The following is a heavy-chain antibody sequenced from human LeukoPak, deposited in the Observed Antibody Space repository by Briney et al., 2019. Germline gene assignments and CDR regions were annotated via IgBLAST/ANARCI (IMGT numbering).Heavy chain of an antibody. CDR3: ARGDYYESSGYVAAY. Sequence: GRSLRLSCAASGFTFRSYAMHWVRQAPGKGLEWVAVISYDGSNKYYADSVKGRFTISRDNSKNTLYLEMNSLRVEDTAVYYCARGDYYESSGYVAAYWGQGTLVTVSS. D-gene: IGHD3-22*01. V-gene: IGHV3-30*04. CDR1: GFTFRSYA. CDR2: ISYDGSNK. J-gene: IGHJ4*02.